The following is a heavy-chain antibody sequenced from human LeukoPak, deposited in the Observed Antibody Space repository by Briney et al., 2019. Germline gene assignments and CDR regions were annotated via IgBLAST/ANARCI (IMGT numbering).Heavy chain of an antibody. D-gene: IGHD3-22*01. Sequence: SVKVSCKASGGTFSSYAFSWVRQAPGQGLEWMGGIIPIFGSAKYAQKFQGRVTITADEFTSTVYMEISSLRSEDTAVYFCARASEGRPNYYDSSGFYFYWGQGTLVTVSS. CDR1: GGTFSSYA. CDR3: ARASEGRPNYYDSSGFYFY. V-gene: IGHV1-69*01. J-gene: IGHJ4*02. CDR2: IIPIFGSA.